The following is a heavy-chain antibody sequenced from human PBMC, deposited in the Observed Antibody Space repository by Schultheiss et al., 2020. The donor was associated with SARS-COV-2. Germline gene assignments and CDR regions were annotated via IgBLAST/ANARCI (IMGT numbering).Heavy chain of an antibody. CDR1: GGSFSGYY. V-gene: IGHV4-34*09. CDR2: IYHSGTT. D-gene: IGHD1/OR15-1a*01. J-gene: IGHJ5*02. Sequence: SETLSLTCAVYGGSFSGYYWSWIRQPPGKGLEWIGYIYHSGTTYYNTSLKSRVTISVDTSKNQFSLKVNSVTAADTAVYYCARDRPNSWFDPWGQGTLVTVSS. CDR3: ARDRPNSWFDP.